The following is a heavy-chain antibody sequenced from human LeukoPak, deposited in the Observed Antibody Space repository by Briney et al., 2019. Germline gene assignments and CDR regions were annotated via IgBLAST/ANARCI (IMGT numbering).Heavy chain of an antibody. V-gene: IGHV4-61*02. J-gene: IGHJ4*02. Sequence: SETLSLTCTVSGGSISSGRYYWSWIRQPAGKGLEWIGRIHTSGSTDYNPSLKSRLTMSLDTPNNQFSLKLTSVTAADTAVYYCARWTSSSWYFDSWGQGTLVTVSS. CDR3: ARWTSSSWYFDS. D-gene: IGHD6-13*01. CDR2: IHTSGST. CDR1: GGSISSGRYY.